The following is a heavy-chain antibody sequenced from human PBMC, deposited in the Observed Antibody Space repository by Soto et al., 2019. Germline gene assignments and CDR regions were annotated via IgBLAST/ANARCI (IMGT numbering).Heavy chain of an antibody. CDR3: ASLYYDILTGYHSPSHLDV. J-gene: IGHJ6*02. D-gene: IGHD3-9*01. V-gene: IGHV1-18*01. CDR2: IAAYNGNT. Sequence: GASVKVSWKASGDTFTSYGISWVRQAPGQGLEWMGWIAAYNGNTNYAQEPQGRVTVATDTSTSTAYMELRSLRSDDTAVYYCASLYYDILTGYHSPSHLDVWGQGTTVTVSS. CDR1: GDTFTSYG.